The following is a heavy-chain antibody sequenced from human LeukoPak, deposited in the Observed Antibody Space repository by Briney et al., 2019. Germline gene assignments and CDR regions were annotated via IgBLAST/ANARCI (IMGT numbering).Heavy chain of an antibody. V-gene: IGHV4-39*07. CDR1: GGSVTSGTYH. CDR2: VYFDGGT. D-gene: IGHD3-16*01. CDR3: ARDHYYDGRGRFDP. J-gene: IGHJ5*02. Sequence: PSETLSFTCSVSGGSVTSGTYHWGWIRQPPGKGLEWIGSVYFDGGTHYKPSLQSRVTISVDTSKNQFSLRLSSVTAADTALYYCARDHYYDGRGRFDPWGQGTLVTVSS.